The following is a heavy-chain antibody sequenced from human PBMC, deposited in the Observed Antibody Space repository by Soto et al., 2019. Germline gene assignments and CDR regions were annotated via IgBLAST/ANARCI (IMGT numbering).Heavy chain of an antibody. CDR1: GYTFTDYD. V-gene: IGHV1-8*01. CDR2: VSPDHGNA. D-gene: IGHD4-17*01. Sequence: QVRVVQSGAEVKKPGASVKVSCKTSGYTFTDYDINWVRQAPGQGLEWMGWVSPDHGNAGYARQLQGRITMTSDTSINTVFMELTNLRPEDTAVYYCAVTTGYWGQGTKVTVSS. J-gene: IGHJ4*02. CDR3: AVTTGY.